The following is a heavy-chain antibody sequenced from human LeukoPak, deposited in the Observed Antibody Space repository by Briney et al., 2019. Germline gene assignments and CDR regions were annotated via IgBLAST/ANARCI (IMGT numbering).Heavy chain of an antibody. V-gene: IGHV3-30*03. CDR1: GFTFSSYG. J-gene: IGHJ6*03. CDR2: ISYDGSNK. D-gene: IGHD6-19*01. Sequence: PGGSLRLSCAASGFTFSSYGMHWVRQAPGKGLEWVAVISYDGSNKYYADSVKGRFTISRDNSKNTLYLQMNSLRAEDTAVYYCAREGVAGPGFYMDVWGKGTTVTVSS. CDR3: AREGVAGPGFYMDV.